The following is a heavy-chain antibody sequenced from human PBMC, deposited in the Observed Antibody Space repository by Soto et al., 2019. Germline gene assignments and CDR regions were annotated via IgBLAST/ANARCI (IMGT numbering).Heavy chain of an antibody. V-gene: IGHV1-46*01. D-gene: IGHD2-21*02. Sequence: ASVEVSCKXSGYTFTSYYMHWVRQAHGQGLERMGIINPSGGSTSYAQKFQGRVTMTRDTSTSTVYMELSSLRSEETAVYYCARGRDCGGDWYWDQYYGMDVWGQGTTVTVSS. CDR1: GYTFTSYY. J-gene: IGHJ6*02. CDR2: INPSGGST. CDR3: ARGRDCGGDWYWDQYYGMDV.